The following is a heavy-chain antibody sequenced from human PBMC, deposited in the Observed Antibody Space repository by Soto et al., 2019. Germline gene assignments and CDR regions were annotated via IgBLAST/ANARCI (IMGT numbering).Heavy chain of an antibody. V-gene: IGHV4-61*01. CDR2: VYHTGRT. D-gene: IGHD3-3*01. CDR1: GVSFKSGSYS. J-gene: IGHJ4*02. CDR3: ARDFAYFES. Sequence: SETLSLTCTFSGVSFKSGSYSWSWIRQPPGKGLEWIGCVYHTGRTSYNPSLKSRVSISMDTSKNQFSLNLDSVTAADTAVYFCARDFAYFESWGQGTLVTVSS.